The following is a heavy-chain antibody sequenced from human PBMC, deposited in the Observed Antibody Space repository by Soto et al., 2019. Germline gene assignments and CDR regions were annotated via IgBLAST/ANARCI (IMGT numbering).Heavy chain of an antibody. CDR2: ISGSGGNT. CDR3: AISVRSSSGGVCYYSESDC. V-gene: IGHV3-23*01. Sequence: EVQLLESGGGLVQPGGSLRLSCAASGFTFSSYAMSWVRQAPGKGLEWVSAISGSGGNTYYADSVKGRFTISRDNSKKALYLKTNSLRAEDTAVYYCAISVRSSSGGVCYYSESDCWGQGTLVTVSS. J-gene: IGHJ4*02. CDR1: GFTFSSYA. D-gene: IGHD2-15*01.